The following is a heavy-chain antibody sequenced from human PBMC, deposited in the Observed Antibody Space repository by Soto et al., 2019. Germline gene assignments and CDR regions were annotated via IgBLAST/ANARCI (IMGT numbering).Heavy chain of an antibody. D-gene: IGHD1-1*01. J-gene: IGHJ5*02. CDR3: VRDGTKTLRDWFDP. CDR1: GGSFSGYY. Sequence: SETLSLTCAVYGGSFSGYYWSWIRQPPGKGLEWIGEINHSGSTNYNPSLKSRVTISVDTSKKQFSLKLRSVTAADTAVYYCVRDGTKTLRDWFDPWGQGISVTVSS. CDR2: INHSGST. V-gene: IGHV4-34*01.